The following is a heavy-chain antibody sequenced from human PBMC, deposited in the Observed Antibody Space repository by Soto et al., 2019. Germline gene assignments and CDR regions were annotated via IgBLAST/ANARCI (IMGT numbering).Heavy chain of an antibody. CDR3: ARAQLSYYDFWSGYYTDYYYGMDV. V-gene: IGHV6-1*01. CDR2: TYYRSKWYN. D-gene: IGHD3-3*01. CDR1: GDSVSSNSAA. Sequence: SQTLSLTCAIFGDSVSSNSAAWNWIRQSPSRGLEWLGRTYYRSKWYNDYAVSVKSRITINPDTSKNQFSLQLNSVTPEDTAVYYCARAQLSYYDFWSGYYTDYYYGMDVWGQGTTVTVSS. J-gene: IGHJ6*02.